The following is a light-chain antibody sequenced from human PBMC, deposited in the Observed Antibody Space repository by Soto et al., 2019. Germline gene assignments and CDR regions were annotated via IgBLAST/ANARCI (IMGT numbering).Light chain of an antibody. CDR2: EVS. Sequence: QSALTQPASVSGSPGQSITISCTGTSSDVGGYNYVSWYQQHPGKAPKLMIYEVSNRPSGVSNRFSGSKSGNTASLTISGLQAEDEADSYCSSYTSSSTLGFGGGTKVTVL. CDR3: SSYTSSSTLG. V-gene: IGLV2-14*01. J-gene: IGLJ2*01. CDR1: SSDVGGYNY.